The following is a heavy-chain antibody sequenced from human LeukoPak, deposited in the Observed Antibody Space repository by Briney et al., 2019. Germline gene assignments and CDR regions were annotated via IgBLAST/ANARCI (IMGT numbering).Heavy chain of an antibody. CDR1: GYTFTSYG. CDR3: ARGPPKGRYYMDV. J-gene: IGHJ6*03. V-gene: IGHV1-18*01. Sequence: ASVKVSCKASGYTFTSYGISWVRQAPGQGLEWMGWISAYNGNTNYAQKFQGRVTMTRNTSISTAYMELSSLRSEDTAVYYCARGPPKGRYYMDVWGKGTTVTVSS. CDR2: ISAYNGNT.